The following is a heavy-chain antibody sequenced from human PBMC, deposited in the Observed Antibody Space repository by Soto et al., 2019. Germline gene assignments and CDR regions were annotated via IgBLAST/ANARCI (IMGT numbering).Heavy chain of an antibody. V-gene: IGHV3-33*01. CDR1: GFTFSSYG. CDR2: IWLNGSNK. CDR3: ARGLWSFDY. Sequence: QVQLVESGGGVVQPGRSLRLSCAASGFTFSSYGMHWVRQAPGKGLEWVAVIWLNGSNKYYADSVKGRFTISRDNSKNTLYLQMNSLRAEDTAVYYCARGLWSFDYWGQGNLVTVSS. D-gene: IGHD5-18*01. J-gene: IGHJ4*02.